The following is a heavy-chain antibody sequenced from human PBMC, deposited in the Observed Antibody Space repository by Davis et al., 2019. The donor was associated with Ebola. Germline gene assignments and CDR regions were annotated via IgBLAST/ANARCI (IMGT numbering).Heavy chain of an antibody. CDR2: IYYSGST. D-gene: IGHD3-16*02. V-gene: IGHV4-59*01. J-gene: IGHJ6*02. CDR3: ARAQGVTVYGMDV. Sequence: PSETLSLTCTVSGGSTSSYYWSWIRQPPGKGLEWIGYIYYSGSTNYNPSLKSRVTISVDTSKNQFSLKLSSVTAADTAVYYCARAQGVTVYGMDVWGQGTTVTASS. CDR1: GGSTSSYY.